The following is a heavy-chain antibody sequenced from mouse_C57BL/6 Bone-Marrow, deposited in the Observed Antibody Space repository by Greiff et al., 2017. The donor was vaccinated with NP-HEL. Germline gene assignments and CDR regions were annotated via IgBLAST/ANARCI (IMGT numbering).Heavy chain of an antibody. D-gene: IGHD1-1*01. CDR2: IYPGDGDT. Sequence: QVQLQQSGAELVKPGASVKISCKASGYAFISYWMNWVKQRPGKGLEWIGQIYPGDGDTNYNGKFKGKATLTADKSSSTAYMQLSSLTSEDSAVYFCARERPIYYGSSSFAYWGQGTLVTVSA. CDR1: GYAFISYW. V-gene: IGHV1-80*01. CDR3: ARERPIYYGSSSFAY. J-gene: IGHJ3*01.